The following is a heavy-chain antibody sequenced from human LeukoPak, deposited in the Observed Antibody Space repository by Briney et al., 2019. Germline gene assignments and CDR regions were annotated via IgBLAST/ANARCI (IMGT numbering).Heavy chain of an antibody. CDR2: ISGSGGST. J-gene: IGHJ4*02. V-gene: IGHV3-23*01. D-gene: IGHD1/OR15-1a*01. CDR1: GFTFNNYA. Sequence: SGGSLRLSCAASGFTFNNYAMNWVRQAPGKGLEWVSAISGSGGSTYYADSVKGRFTISRDNSKNTLYLQMNSLRAEDTAVYYCAKDPVGEQFDYWGQGTLVTVSS. CDR3: AKDPVGEQFDY.